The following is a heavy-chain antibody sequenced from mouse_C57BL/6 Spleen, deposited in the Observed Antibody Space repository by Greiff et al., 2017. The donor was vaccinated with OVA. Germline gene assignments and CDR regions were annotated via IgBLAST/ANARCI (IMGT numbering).Heavy chain of an antibody. CDR2: IYPRDGST. CDR1: GYTFTSYD. V-gene: IGHV1-85*01. CDR3: ARGGYYYGTYAMDY. J-gene: IGHJ4*01. D-gene: IGHD1-1*01. Sequence: QVHVKQSGPELVKPGASVKLSCKASGYTFTSYDINWVKQRPGQGLEWIGWIYPRDGSTKYNEKFKGKATLTVDTSSSTAYMELHSLTSEDSAVYFGARGGYYYGTYAMDYWGQGTSVTVSS.